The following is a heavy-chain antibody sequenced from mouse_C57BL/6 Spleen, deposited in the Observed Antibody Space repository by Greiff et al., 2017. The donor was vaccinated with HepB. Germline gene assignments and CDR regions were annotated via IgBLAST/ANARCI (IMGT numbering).Heavy chain of an antibody. Sequence: VQLQQSGPELVKPGASVKISCKASGYAFSSSWMNWVKQRPGKGLEWIGRIYPGDGDTNYNGKFKGKATLTADKSSSTAYMQLSSLTSEASAVYVWARPPYYYGSSGGYFDVWGTGTTVTVSS. CDR2: IYPGDGDT. J-gene: IGHJ1*03. D-gene: IGHD1-1*01. CDR3: ARPPYYYGSSGGYFDV. V-gene: IGHV1-82*01. CDR1: GYAFSSSW.